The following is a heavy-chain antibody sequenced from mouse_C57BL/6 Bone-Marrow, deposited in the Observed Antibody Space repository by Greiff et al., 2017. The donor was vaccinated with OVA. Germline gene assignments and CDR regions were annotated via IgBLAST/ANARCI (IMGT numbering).Heavy chain of an antibody. Sequence: VQVVESGAELVRPGTSVKVSCKASGYAFTNYLIEWVKQRPGQGLEWIGVINPGSGGTNYNEKFKGKATLTADKSSSTAYMQLSSLTSEDSAVYFCAREGVYYGYYFDYWGQGTTLTVSS. D-gene: IGHD1-1*01. CDR3: AREGVYYGYYFDY. J-gene: IGHJ2*01. CDR1: GYAFTNYL. V-gene: IGHV1-54*01. CDR2: INPGSGGT.